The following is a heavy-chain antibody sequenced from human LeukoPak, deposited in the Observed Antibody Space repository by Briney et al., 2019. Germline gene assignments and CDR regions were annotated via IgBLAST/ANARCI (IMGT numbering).Heavy chain of an antibody. CDR2: ISSSSSYI. CDR3: ARGGPAAMGMSNFDY. J-gene: IGHJ4*02. D-gene: IGHD2-2*01. CDR1: GFTFSSYS. Sequence: GSLRLSCAASGFTFSSYSMNWVRQAPGKGLEWVSSISSSSSYIYYADSIKGRFTISRDNAKNSLYLQMNSLRAEDTAVYYRARGGPAAMGMSNFDYWGQGTLVTVSS. V-gene: IGHV3-21*01.